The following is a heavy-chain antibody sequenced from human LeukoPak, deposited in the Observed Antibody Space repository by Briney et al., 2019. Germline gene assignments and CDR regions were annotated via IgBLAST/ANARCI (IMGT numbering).Heavy chain of an antibody. CDR2: IYYSGST. CDR1: GGSISSYY. CDR3: ARVADGSSWYWFDP. V-gene: IGHV4-59*01. Sequence: SETLSLTCTVSGGSISSYYWSWIRQPPGKGVEWIGYIYYSGSTNYNPSLKSRVTISVDTSKNQFSLKLSSVTAADTAVYYCARVADGSSWYWFDPWGQGTLVTVSS. D-gene: IGHD6-13*01. J-gene: IGHJ5*02.